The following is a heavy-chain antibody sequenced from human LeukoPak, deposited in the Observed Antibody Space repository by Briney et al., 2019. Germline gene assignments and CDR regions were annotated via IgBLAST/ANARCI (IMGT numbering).Heavy chain of an antibody. CDR2: INPNSGGT. D-gene: IGHD2-2*01. CDR3: ARARGYCSNSNCFGWFDL. J-gene: IGHJ5*02. CDR1: GYMFTGYQ. V-gene: IGHV1-2*02. Sequence: ASVKVSCKASGYMFTGYQMHWVRQAPGQGLEWMGWINPNSGGTNYAQKFQGRVTMTRDTSISTAYMELSSLRSDDTAVYYCARARGYCSNSNCFGWFDLWGQGTLVTVSS.